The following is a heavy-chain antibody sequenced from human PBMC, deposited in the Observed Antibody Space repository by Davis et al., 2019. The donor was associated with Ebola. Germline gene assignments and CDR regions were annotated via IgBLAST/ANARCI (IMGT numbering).Heavy chain of an antibody. CDR1: GFTFSSYR. V-gene: IGHV3-21*04. CDR2: ITGSSSYI. J-gene: IGHJ4*02. D-gene: IGHD1-26*01. Sequence: GESLKISCAASGFTFSSYRMNWVRQAPGKGLEWVSSITGSSSYIYYGDSVKGRFTISRDNAKNSVYLEMNSLRAEDTAVYYCAIVGAQGAFDYWGQGTLVTVSS. CDR3: AIVGAQGAFDY.